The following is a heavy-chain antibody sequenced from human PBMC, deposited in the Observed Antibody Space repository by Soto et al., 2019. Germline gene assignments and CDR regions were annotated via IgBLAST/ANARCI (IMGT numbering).Heavy chain of an antibody. CDR2: IIPFFGTA. V-gene: IGHV1-69*13. D-gene: IGHD4-17*01. J-gene: IGHJ4*02. Sequence: SVKVSCKASGGTFSTFGFSWVRQAPGQGLEWMGGIIPFFGTARYSQKFEDRITITADESTNTVYMDLRSLTSEDTAIYYCAKSAPMDAGDKYYYDFWGQGALVTVSS. CDR3: AKSAPMDAGDKYYYDF. CDR1: GGTFSTFG.